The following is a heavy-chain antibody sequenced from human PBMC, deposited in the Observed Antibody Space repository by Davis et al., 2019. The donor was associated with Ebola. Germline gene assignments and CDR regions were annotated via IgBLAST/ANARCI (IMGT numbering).Heavy chain of an antibody. CDR1: GFTLSNAW. J-gene: IGHJ6*03. D-gene: IGHD2-2*01. CDR2: IKSKTDGGTT. CDR3: TTDVVPAATGGVYYYYYYMDV. V-gene: IGHV3-15*01. Sequence: GESLKISCAASGFTLSNAWMSWVRQASGKGLEWVGRIKSKTDGGTTDYAAPVKGRFSISRDDSKNTLYLQMNSLKTEDTAVYYCTTDVVPAATGGVYYYYYYMDVWGQRDHGHRLL.